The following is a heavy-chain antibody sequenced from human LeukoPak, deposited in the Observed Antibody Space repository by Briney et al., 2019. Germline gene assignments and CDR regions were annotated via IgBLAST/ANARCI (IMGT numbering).Heavy chain of an antibody. CDR3: AYSGYVGLDYFDY. Sequence: GGSLRLSCAASGFTFSSYAMSWVRQAPGKGLEWVSSISSSSSYIYYADSVKGRFTISRDNAKNSLYLQMNSLRAEDTAAYYCAYSGYVGLDYFDYWGQGTLVTVSS. J-gene: IGHJ4*02. CDR1: GFTFSSYA. V-gene: IGHV3-21*01. CDR2: ISSSSSYI. D-gene: IGHD5-12*01.